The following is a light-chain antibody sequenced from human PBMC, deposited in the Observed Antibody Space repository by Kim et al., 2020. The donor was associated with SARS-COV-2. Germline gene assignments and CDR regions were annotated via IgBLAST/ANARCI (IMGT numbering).Light chain of an antibody. CDR1: QRISSNY. V-gene: IGKV3-20*01. Sequence: LSPGESATLSCRANQRISSNYLAWYQHKPGQSPRLLIHDASNGATGIPDRFSGSGSGTDFTRTISRLEPEDFAVYYCHQYIRSPYSFGQGTKLEI. J-gene: IGKJ2*03. CDR2: DAS. CDR3: HQYIRSPYS.